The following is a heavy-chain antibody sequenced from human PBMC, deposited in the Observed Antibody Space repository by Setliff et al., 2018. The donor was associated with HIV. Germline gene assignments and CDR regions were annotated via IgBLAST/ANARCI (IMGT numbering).Heavy chain of an antibody. CDR1: RFTFSSYW. Sequence: GGSLRLSCAASRFTFSSYWMNWVRQAPGKGLEWVSVMYSDGRTFYADSVKGRFTISRDDSKNTVYLQMHSLRVDDTAAYHCAKGVKWLDPWGQGTLVTVSS. J-gene: IGHJ5*02. D-gene: IGHD3-16*01. CDR2: MYSDGRT. V-gene: IGHV3-53*01. CDR3: AKGVKWLDP.